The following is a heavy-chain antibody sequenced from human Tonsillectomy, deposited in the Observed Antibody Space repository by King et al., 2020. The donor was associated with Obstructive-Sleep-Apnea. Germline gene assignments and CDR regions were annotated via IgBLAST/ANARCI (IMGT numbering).Heavy chain of an antibody. CDR3: APIGGLRPNWYFDL. CDR2: IYYSGST. J-gene: IGHJ2*01. D-gene: IGHD5-12*01. Sequence: VQLQESGPGLVKPSQTLSLTCTVSGGSISSGDYYWSGIRQPPGMDLEWIVYIYYSGSTYYNPSIKSRVTISVDTSKNQFSLKLSSVTAADTAVYYCAPIGGLRPNWYFDLWGRGTLVTVSS. V-gene: IGHV4-30-4*01. CDR1: GGSISSGDYY.